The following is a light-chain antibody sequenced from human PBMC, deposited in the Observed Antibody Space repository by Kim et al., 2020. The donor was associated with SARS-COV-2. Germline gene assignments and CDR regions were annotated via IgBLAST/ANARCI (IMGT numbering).Light chain of an antibody. Sequence: APGESTPPSCRASQSVSSSCLAWYQQKPGHAPRRLIYGASRRATGIPDRFSGSGSGTGFTLTISRLGPGDFAVYYCQQYGSSPLTFGGGTKVDIK. CDR3: QQYGSSPLT. J-gene: IGKJ4*01. CDR2: GAS. CDR1: QSVSSSC. V-gene: IGKV3-20*01.